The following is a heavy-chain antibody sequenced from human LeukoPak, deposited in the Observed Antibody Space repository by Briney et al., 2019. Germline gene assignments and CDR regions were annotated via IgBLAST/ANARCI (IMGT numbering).Heavy chain of an antibody. J-gene: IGHJ4*02. CDR1: GFTFSSYG. CDR3: AKDGYGSGWEIFDY. V-gene: IGHV3-23*01. D-gene: IGHD6-19*01. Sequence: PGGSLRLSCAASGFTFSSYGMSWVRQAPGKGLEWVSAISGSGGSTYYADSVKGRFTISRDNSKNTLYLQMNSLRAEDTAVYYCAKDGYGSGWEIFDYWGQGTLVTVSS. CDR2: ISGSGGST.